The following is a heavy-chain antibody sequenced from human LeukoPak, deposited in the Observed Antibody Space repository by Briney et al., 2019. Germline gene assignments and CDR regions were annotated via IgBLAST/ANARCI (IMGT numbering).Heavy chain of an antibody. J-gene: IGHJ5*02. D-gene: IGHD6-19*01. V-gene: IGHV3-49*04. Sequence: PGRSLRLSCTTSGFTFGDYAMSWVRQAPGKGLEWVGFIRGKVYGGTTEYAASVKGRFTISRDDSKSIAYLQMNSLKTEDTAVYSCARGSGWYSPWGQGTLVTVSS. CDR2: IRGKVYGGTT. CDR1: GFTFGDYA. CDR3: ARGSGWYSP.